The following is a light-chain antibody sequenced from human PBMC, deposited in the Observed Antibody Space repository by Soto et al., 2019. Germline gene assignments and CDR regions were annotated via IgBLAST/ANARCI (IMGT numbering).Light chain of an antibody. Sequence: DIQMTQSPSTLSGSVGDRVTLTCRASQTVSSWLAWYQQKPGKAPKLLIYKASTLKSGVPSRFSGSGSGTEFTLTIISLETDDFETYYWQHYKSYSEAFGQGTKVDLK. J-gene: IGKJ1*01. V-gene: IGKV1-5*03. CDR1: QTVSSW. CDR2: KAS. CDR3: QHYKSYSEA.